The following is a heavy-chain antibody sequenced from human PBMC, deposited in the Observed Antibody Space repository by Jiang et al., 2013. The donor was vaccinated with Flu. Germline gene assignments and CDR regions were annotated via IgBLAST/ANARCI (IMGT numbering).Heavy chain of an antibody. Sequence: KPTQTLTLTCTFSGFSLSTTGVGVGWIRQPPGKALEWLALIYWDGNKSYSPSLKSRLTITKDTSKNQVVLTMTNMDPVDTATYYCARRVRYCPSTSCHYSFDQWGQGTLVTVSS. CDR3: ARRVRYCPSTSCHYSFDQ. D-gene: IGHD2-2*01. V-gene: IGHV2-5*02. CDR1: GFSLSTTGVG. CDR2: IYWDGNK. J-gene: IGHJ4*02.